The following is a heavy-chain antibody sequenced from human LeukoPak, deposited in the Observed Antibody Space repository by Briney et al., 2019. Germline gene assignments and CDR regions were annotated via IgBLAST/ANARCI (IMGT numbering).Heavy chain of an antibody. J-gene: IGHJ4*02. CDR3: ARYGDFDYFDY. Sequence: PSETLSLTCTVSGGSISSYYWSWIRQPPGKGLEWIGYIYYSGSTNYNPSLKSRVTISVDTSKNQFSLKLSSVTAADTAVYYCARYGDFDYFDYWGQGTLVTVSS. CDR2: IYYSGST. D-gene: IGHD4-17*01. CDR1: GGSISSYY. V-gene: IGHV4-59*01.